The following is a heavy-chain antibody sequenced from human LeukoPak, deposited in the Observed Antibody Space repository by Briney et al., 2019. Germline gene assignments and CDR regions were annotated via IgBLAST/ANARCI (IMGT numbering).Heavy chain of an antibody. CDR1: GFSFSSNW. CDR2: ISSSSSYI. V-gene: IGHV3-21*01. D-gene: IGHD3-22*01. Sequence: PGGSLRLSCAASGFSFSSNWMTWVRQAPGKGLEWVSSISSSSSYIYYADSVKGRFTISRDNAKNSLYLQMNSLRAEDTAVYYCARDQFDSSGYYSYYYYYGMDVWGQGTTVTVSS. CDR3: ARDQFDSSGYYSYYYYYGMDV. J-gene: IGHJ6*02.